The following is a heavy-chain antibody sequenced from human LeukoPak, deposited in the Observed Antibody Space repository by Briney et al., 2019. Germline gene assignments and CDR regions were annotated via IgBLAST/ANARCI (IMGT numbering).Heavy chain of an antibody. CDR3: ARKYQPYYYYMDV. D-gene: IGHD2-2*01. CDR1: GFTFDDYS. CDR2: INWNGGST. Sequence: GGSLRLSCAASGFTFDDYSMSWVRQAPGKGLEWVSGINWNGGSTGYADSVKGRFTISRDNAKNSLYLQMNSLRAEDTALYYCARKYQPYYYYMDVWGKGTTVTVSS. J-gene: IGHJ6*03. V-gene: IGHV3-20*04.